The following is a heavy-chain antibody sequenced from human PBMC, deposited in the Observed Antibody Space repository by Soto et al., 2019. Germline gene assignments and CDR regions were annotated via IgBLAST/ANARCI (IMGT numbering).Heavy chain of an antibody. J-gene: IGHJ5*02. CDR1: GCTYRDYA. V-gene: IGHV3-23*01. Sequence: GVSQLLSNTVSGCTYRDYAVAWVRQNHRKGLKYVSRITVNGLRTYYAHSVKGRFTISRDNSKNTLYVQMNSLTAEDTAIYYCAKCGASNTCIPKGFNPWAQQSLVPFS. CDR2: ITVNGLRT. CDR3: AKCGASNTCIPKGFNP. D-gene: IGHD2-15*01.